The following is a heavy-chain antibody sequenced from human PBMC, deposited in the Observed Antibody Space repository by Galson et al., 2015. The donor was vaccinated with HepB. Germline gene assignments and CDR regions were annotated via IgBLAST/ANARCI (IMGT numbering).Heavy chain of an antibody. J-gene: IGHJ3*02. CDR2: VYSSGTT. Sequence: LSLTCTVSGGSISSGSNYWHWIRQPAGKGLEWIGRVYSSGTTNYSPSLKSRVTMSLDTSKNRFSLKLNSVTAADTAVYYCAGEESNLFREGPTKHAFDIWGPGTTATVSS. CDR3: AGEESNLFREGPTKHAFDI. V-gene: IGHV4-61*02. CDR1: GGSISSGSNY. D-gene: IGHD1-26*01.